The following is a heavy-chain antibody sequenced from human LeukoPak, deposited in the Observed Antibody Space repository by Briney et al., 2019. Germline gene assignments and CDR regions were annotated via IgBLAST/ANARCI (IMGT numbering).Heavy chain of an antibody. CDR1: GFSLSTSGVG. CDR2: IYWDDDK. V-gene: IGHV2-5*02. D-gene: IGHD5-18*01. Sequence: SGPTLRNPTQALTLTFTFSGFSLSTSGVGVGWIRQPPGKALEWLTLIYWDDDKRYSPSLKSTLTITKDPSKNQVVLTMTNMDPVDTATYYCAHTTQLQLWSTGVRFDPWGQGTLVTVSS. J-gene: IGHJ5*02. CDR3: AHTTQLQLWSTGVRFDP.